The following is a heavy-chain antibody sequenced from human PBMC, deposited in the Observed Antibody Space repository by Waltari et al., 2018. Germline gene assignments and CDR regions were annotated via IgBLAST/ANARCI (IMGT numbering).Heavy chain of an antibody. J-gene: IGHJ5*02. CDR2: IYPGDCDT. Sequence: EVQLVQSGAEVKKPGESLKISCKGSGYNFTSYWIGWVRQMPGKGLEWVGIIYPGDCDTGYIPSFQGQVIMSADKSISTAYLQWSSLKASDTAMYYCARPDSSLNWFDPWGQGTLVIVSS. D-gene: IGHD6-19*01. V-gene: IGHV5-51*01. CDR1: GYNFTSYW. CDR3: ARPDSSLNWFDP.